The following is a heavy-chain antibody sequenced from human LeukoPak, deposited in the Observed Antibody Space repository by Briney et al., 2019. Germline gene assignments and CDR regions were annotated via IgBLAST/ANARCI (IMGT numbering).Heavy chain of an antibody. Sequence: PSQTLSLTCTVSGGSISSGGYYWSWIRQPPGKGLEWIGYIYYSGSTYYNPSLKSRVTISVDTSKNQFSLKLSSVTAADTAVYYCARAPIVGAAFDYWGQGTLVTVSS. D-gene: IGHD1-26*01. J-gene: IGHJ4*02. V-gene: IGHV4-30-4*08. CDR3: ARAPIVGAAFDY. CDR1: GGSISSGGYY. CDR2: IYYSGST.